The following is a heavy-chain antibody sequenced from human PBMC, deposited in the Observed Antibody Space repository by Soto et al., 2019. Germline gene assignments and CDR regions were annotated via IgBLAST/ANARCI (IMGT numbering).Heavy chain of an antibody. V-gene: IGHV3-33*01. CDR3: ARDGSDTMVAYYFDY. CDR1: GFTFSYG. Sequence: QVQLVESGGGVVQPGRSLRLSCAASGFTFSYGMHWVRQAPGKGLEWVAIIWNDGSNKYYADSVKGRFTISRDNSKNTLYLQMNSLRAEDTAVYYCARDGSDTMVAYYFDYWGQGTLVTVS. CDR2: IWNDGSNK. J-gene: IGHJ4*02. D-gene: IGHD3-10*01.